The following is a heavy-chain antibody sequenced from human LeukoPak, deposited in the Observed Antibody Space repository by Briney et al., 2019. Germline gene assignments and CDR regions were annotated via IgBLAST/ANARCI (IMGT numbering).Heavy chain of an antibody. Sequence: GGSLRLSCAASGFTFSSYGMHWVRQAPGKGLEWVAVIWYDGSNKYYADSVKGRFTISRDNSKNTLYLQMNSLRAEDTAVYYCAKDGRGYCSGGSCYSFFGWFDPWGQGTLVTVSS. CDR3: AKDGRGYCSGGSCYSFFGWFDP. J-gene: IGHJ5*02. D-gene: IGHD2-15*01. V-gene: IGHV3-33*06. CDR1: GFTFSSYG. CDR2: IWYDGSNK.